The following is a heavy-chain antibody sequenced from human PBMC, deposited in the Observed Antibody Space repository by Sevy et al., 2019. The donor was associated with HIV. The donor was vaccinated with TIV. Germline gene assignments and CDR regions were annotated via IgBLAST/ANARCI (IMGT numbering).Heavy chain of an antibody. J-gene: IGHJ4*02. D-gene: IGHD3-22*01. CDR3: ARGGDFNDRSAKRDFDY. V-gene: IGHV3-33*01. CDR1: GFTLGNYG. Sequence: GGSLRLSCAASGFTLGNYGLPWVRQPPGKGLGGVEVIWKNGSNKYYADSVKGRFTISRDNSKNTLYLQMNSLRVEDTAVYFCARGGDFNDRSAKRDFDYWGQGTLVTVSS. CDR2: IWKNGSNK.